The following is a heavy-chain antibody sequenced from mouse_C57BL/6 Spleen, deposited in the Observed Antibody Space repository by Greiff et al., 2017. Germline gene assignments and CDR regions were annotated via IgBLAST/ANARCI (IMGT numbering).Heavy chain of an antibody. V-gene: IGHV1-69*01. Sequence: QVQLQQPGAELVMPGASVKLSCKASGYTFTSYWMHWVKQRPGQGLEWIGEIDPSDSYTNYNQKFKGKSTLTVDKSSSTAYMQLSSLTSEDSAVYYCARGGYGYLYYFDYWGQGTTLTGAS. CDR1: GYTFTSYW. CDR3: ARGGYGYLYYFDY. J-gene: IGHJ2*01. CDR2: IDPSDSYT. D-gene: IGHD2-2*01.